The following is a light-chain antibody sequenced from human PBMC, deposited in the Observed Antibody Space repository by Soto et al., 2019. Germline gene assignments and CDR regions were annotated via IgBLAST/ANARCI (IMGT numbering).Light chain of an antibody. V-gene: IGKV1-13*02. CDR1: QSISSY. J-gene: IGKJ5*01. CDR2: EAS. Sequence: IQMTQSPSSLVAYVGERLSIPCRASQSISSYLNWYKQKPGKAPKILIYEASSLQSGVPSRFSGSGSGTEFTLTISGLKPDDSETYYCQQFNSYPITFGQGTRLEI. CDR3: QQFNSYPIT.